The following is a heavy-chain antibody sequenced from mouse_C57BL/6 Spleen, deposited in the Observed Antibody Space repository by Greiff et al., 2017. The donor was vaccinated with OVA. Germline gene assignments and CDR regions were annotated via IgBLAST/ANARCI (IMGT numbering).Heavy chain of an antibody. CDR3: ARDGNHWYFDV. CDR1: GFTFSDYY. CDR2: INYDGSST. D-gene: IGHD2-1*01. Sequence: EVKLMESEGGLVQPGSSMKLSCTASGFTFSDYYMAWVRQVPEKGLEWVANINYDGSSTYYLDSLKSRFIISRDNAKNILYLQMSSLKSEDTATYYCARDGNHWYFDVWGTGTTVTVSS. V-gene: IGHV5-16*01. J-gene: IGHJ1*03.